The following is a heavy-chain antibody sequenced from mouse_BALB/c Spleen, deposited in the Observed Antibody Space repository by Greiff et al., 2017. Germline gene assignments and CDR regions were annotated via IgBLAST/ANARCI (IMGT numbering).Heavy chain of an antibody. Sequence: EVKLVESGGGLVQPGGSRKLSCAASGFTFSSFGMHWVRQAPEKGLEWVAYICSGSSTIYYADTVKGRFTISRDNPKNTLFLQMTSLRSEDTAMYYCARSGVITIDYWGQGTTLTVSS. V-gene: IGHV5-17*02. CDR1: GFTFSSFG. D-gene: IGHD2-4*01. CDR3: ARSGVITIDY. J-gene: IGHJ2*01. CDR2: ICSGSSTI.